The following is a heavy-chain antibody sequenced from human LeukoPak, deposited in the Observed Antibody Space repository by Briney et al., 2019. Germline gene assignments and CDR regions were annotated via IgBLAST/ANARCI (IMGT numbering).Heavy chain of an antibody. D-gene: IGHD2-15*01. Sequence: GGSLRLSCAASGFTFSSYWMSWVRQAPGKGLEWVANIKQDGSEKYYVDSVKGRFTISRDNAKNSLYLQMNILRAEDTAVYYCARDELGYCSGGSCYADAFDIWGQGTMVTVSS. CDR2: IKQDGSEK. CDR1: GFTFSSYW. CDR3: ARDELGYCSGGSCYADAFDI. V-gene: IGHV3-7*01. J-gene: IGHJ3*02.